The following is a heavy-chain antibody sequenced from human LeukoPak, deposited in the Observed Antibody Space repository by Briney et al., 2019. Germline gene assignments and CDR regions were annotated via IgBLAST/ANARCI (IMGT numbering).Heavy chain of an antibody. V-gene: IGHV3-23*01. J-gene: IGHJ3*02. CDR3: AKDSEMATTDAFDI. CDR1: GFAFRTYA. D-gene: IGHD5-24*01. Sequence: GGSLTLSCAASGFAFRTYAMTWVRQAPERGLEWVAAISGRGDSTYYADSAKGRFTISRDNPKNTLYLQMNSLRAEDTAVYYCAKDSEMATTDAFDIWGQGTMVTVSS. CDR2: ISGRGDST.